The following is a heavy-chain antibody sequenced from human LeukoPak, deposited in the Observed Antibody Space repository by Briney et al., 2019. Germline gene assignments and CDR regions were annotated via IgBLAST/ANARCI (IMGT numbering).Heavy chain of an antibody. Sequence: GESLKISCKGSGYSFTSYRIGWVRQMPGKGLEWMGIIYPGDSDTRYSPSFQGQVTISADKSISTAYLQWSSLKASDTAMYYCARRPGYCSGGSCYSSNWFDPWGQGTLVTVSS. CDR2: IYPGDSDT. CDR1: GYSFTSYR. CDR3: ARRPGYCSGGSCYSSNWFDP. D-gene: IGHD2-15*01. J-gene: IGHJ5*02. V-gene: IGHV5-51*01.